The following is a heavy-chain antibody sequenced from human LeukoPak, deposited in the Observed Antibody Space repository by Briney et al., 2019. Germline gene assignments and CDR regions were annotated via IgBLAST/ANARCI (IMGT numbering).Heavy chain of an antibody. CDR1: GDTFSSYA. CDR2: IIPIFGTA. CDR3: ASGGYSGYDFYYYYYGMDV. J-gene: IGHJ6*04. D-gene: IGHD5-12*01. Sequence: SVKVSCKASGDTFSSYAISWVRQAPGQGLEWMGGIIPIFGTANYAQKFQGRVTITADESTSTAYMELSSLRSEDTAVYYCASGGYSGYDFYYYYYGMDVWGKGTTITVSS. V-gene: IGHV1-69*13.